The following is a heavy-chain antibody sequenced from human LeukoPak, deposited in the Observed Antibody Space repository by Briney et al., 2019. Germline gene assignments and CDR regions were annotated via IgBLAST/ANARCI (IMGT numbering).Heavy chain of an antibody. J-gene: IGHJ5*02. Sequence: ASVKVSCKASGYTFDSHGIGWVRQAPGQGLEWMGWISTYNGQTNYAQKFQVRVTMTTDTSTNTAYMELWNLRSDDTAVYYCARDFTDGSGSYWFDPWGQGTLVTVSS. D-gene: IGHD3-10*01. CDR1: GYTFDSHG. CDR2: ISTYNGQT. CDR3: ARDFTDGSGSYWFDP. V-gene: IGHV1-18*01.